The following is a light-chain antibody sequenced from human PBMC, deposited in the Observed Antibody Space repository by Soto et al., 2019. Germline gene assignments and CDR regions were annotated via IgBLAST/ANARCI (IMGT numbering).Light chain of an antibody. Sequence: DIQMTQSPSSLSASVGDRVTSTCRAGQSGSSYVNWYQQKPGKAPKLLLYAASSLQSGVPSRFSGSGSGTDFTLTISSLQPEDFATYYSQQSYSPPRTFGQGTQV. J-gene: IGKJ1*01. CDR2: AAS. CDR3: QQSYSPPRT. CDR1: QSGSSY. V-gene: IGKV1-39*01.